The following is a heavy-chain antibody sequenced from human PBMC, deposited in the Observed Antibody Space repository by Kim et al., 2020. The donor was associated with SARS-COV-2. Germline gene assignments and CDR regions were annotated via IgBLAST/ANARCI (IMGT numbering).Heavy chain of an antibody. CDR2: ISAYNGNT. Sequence: ASVKVSCKASGYTFISYGISWVRQAPGQGLEWMGWISAYNGNTNYAQKPQGIVTMTTDTSTITAYMELRRLRSDDTAVSYCARLLCAPGYSSGWHGSRCPRGFDYWGQGTLVTVSS. V-gene: IGHV1-18*01. J-gene: IGHJ4*02. D-gene: IGHD6-19*01. CDR1: GYTFISYG. CDR3: ARLLCAPGYSSGWHGSRCPRGFDY.